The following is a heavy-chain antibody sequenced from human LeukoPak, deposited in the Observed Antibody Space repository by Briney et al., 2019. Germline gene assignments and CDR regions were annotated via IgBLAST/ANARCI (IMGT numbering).Heavy chain of an antibody. V-gene: IGHV4-39*01. J-gene: IGHJ3*02. CDR3: ASSGTYMIAAGAFDI. Sequence: SETLSLTCVVSGDSISSTTYFWGWIRQPPGKGLGYIGTMHYSGGSDYNPSLKSRVTISVDTSKNHFSLKLTSVTAADTAVYYCASSGTYMIAAGAFDIWGQGTMVTVSS. D-gene: IGHD3-10*01. CDR1: GDSISSTTYF. CDR2: MHYSGGS.